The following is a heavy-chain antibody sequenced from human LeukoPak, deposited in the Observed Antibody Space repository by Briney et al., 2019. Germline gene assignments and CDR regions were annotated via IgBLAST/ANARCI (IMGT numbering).Heavy chain of an antibody. Sequence: GGSLRLSCAASGFTFSSYSMDWVRQAPGKGLEWVSYISSSSSTIYYADSVKGRFTISRDNAKNSLYLQMNSLRAEDTAVYYCARDHGYSYGGEIRDYWGQGTLVTVSS. CDR2: ISSSSSTI. CDR3: ARDHGYSYGGEIRDY. D-gene: IGHD5-18*01. CDR1: GFTFSSYS. V-gene: IGHV3-48*01. J-gene: IGHJ4*02.